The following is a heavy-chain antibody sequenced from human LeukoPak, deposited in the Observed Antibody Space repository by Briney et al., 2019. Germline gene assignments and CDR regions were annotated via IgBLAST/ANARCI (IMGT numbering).Heavy chain of an antibody. J-gene: IGHJ4*02. CDR3: AKTRPLDSSSWSHGDY. CDR1: GFTFSSYA. V-gene: IGHV3-23*01. D-gene: IGHD6-13*01. Sequence: GGPLRLSCAASGFTFSSYAMSWVRQAPGKGLEWVSAISGSGDSTYYGDSVKGRFTISRDNSKNTLYLQMNSPRAEDTAVYYCAKTRPLDSSSWSHGDYWGQGALVTVSS. CDR2: ISGSGDST.